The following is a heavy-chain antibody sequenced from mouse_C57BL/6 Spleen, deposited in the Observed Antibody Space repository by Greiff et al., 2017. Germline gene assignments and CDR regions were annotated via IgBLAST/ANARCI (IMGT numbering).Heavy chain of an antibody. CDR3: ARSINWYFDY. J-gene: IGHJ2*01. CDR1: GYTFTDYY. Sequence: VQLQQSGPVLVKPGASVKMSCKASGYTFTDYYMNWVKQSHGKSLEWIGVINPYNGGTSYNQKFKGKATLTVDKSSSTAYMELNSLTSEDSAVYYCARSINWYFDYWGQGTTLTVSS. V-gene: IGHV1-19*01. D-gene: IGHD4-1*01. CDR2: INPYNGGT.